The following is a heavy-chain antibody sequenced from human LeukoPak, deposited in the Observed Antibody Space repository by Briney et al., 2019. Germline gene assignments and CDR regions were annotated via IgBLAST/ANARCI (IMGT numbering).Heavy chain of an antibody. D-gene: IGHD3-16*02. CDR2: ISSSGSTI. V-gene: IGHV3-11*01. J-gene: IGHJ3*02. Sequence: KAGGSLRLSCAASGFTFSDYYMSWIRQAPGKVLEWVSYISSSGSTIYYADSVKGRFTISRDNAKNSLYLQMNSLRAEDTAVYYCARELAYYDYVWGSYRYDAFDIWGQGTMVNVSS. CDR1: GFTFSDYY. CDR3: ARELAYYDYVWGSYRYDAFDI.